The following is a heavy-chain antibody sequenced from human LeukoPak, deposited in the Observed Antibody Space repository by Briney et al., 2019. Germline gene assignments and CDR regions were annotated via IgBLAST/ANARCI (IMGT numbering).Heavy chain of an antibody. CDR2: ISANGGFI. V-gene: IGHV3-9*03. D-gene: IGHD3-22*01. J-gene: IGHJ3*01. CDR1: GFNFDDYA. Sequence: GGSLRLSCAVSGFNFDDYAIHWVRQGPGKGLEWVAGISANGGFISYGESVKGRFTISRDNPRNSVFLQMNFLRAEDMAMYFCTKEVQRWHSYFYRPSYALDVWGQGTMVSVSS. CDR3: TKEVQRWHSYFYRPSYALDV.